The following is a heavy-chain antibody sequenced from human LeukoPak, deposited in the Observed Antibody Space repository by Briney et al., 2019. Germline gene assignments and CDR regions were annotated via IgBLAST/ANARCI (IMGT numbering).Heavy chain of an antibody. CDR2: VYDRGNT. D-gene: IGHD3-10*01. V-gene: IGHV4-59*01. J-gene: IGHJ5*02. Sequence: KPSETLSLTCTVSGAYITSYSWSWIRQPPGEALEWIGCVYDRGNTDFNPSLKSRGTISRATSKNQFSLHLTSVTTADTAVYYWARDCVNYYGSGNWFDPWGLGTLVTVSS. CDR1: GAYITSYS. CDR3: ARDCVNYYGSGNWFDP.